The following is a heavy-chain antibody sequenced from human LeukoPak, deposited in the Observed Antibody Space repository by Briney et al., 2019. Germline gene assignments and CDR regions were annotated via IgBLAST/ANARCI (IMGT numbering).Heavy chain of an antibody. CDR3: ARDRGVFSLPQIAPGYNWFDP. J-gene: IGHJ5*02. D-gene: IGHD6-13*01. CDR2: IWYDGSHK. CDR1: GFTFSSYG. V-gene: IGHV3-33*01. Sequence: GRSLRLSCVGSGFTFSSYGVHWVRQTPGKGLEWVAVIWYDGSHKYYADSVKGRFTISRDNSKSTLYLQMNSLRAEDTAVYYCARDRGVFSLPQIAPGYNWFDPWGQGTLVTVSS.